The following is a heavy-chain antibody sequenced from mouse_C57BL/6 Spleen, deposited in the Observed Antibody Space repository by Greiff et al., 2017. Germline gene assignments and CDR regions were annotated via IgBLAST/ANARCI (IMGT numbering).Heavy chain of an antibody. V-gene: IGHV1-15*01. J-gene: IGHJ2*01. D-gene: IGHD1-1*01. CDR1: GYTFTDYE. Sequence: VQLQQSGAELVRPGASVTLSCKASGYTFTDYEMHWVKQTPVHGLEWIGAIDPETGGTAYNQKFKGKAILTADKSSSTAYMELRSLTSEDSAVYSCTRSPHNCGSSDFDYWGQGTTLTVSS. CDR3: TRSPHNCGSSDFDY. CDR2: IDPETGGT.